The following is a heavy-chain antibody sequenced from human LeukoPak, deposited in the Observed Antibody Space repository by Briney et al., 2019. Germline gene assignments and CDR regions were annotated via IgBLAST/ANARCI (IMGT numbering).Heavy chain of an antibody. V-gene: IGHV1-46*01. D-gene: IGHD6-19*01. CDR3: ARDLLRTGIAVAGTFTELYYFDY. CDR2: INPGNTNT. J-gene: IGHJ4*02. CDR1: GYTFTSYY. Sequence: ASVKVSCKASGYTFTSYYIHWVRQAPDQGLEWMGIINPGNTNTVYAQKFQGRVTMTKDTSTGTVYMELFSLRSDDTAVYYCARDLLRTGIAVAGTFTELYYFDYWGQGTLVTVSS.